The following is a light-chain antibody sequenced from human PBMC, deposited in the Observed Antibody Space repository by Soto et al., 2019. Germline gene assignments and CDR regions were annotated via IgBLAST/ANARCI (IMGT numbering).Light chain of an antibody. CDR2: ANS. Sequence: QSVLTQPPSVSGAPGQRVTISCTGSSSNIGAGYDVHWYRQLPGTAPKLLIYANSNRPSGVPNRFSGSKFGTSASLTITGLQAADEADYYCQSYDSRLSGSVFGGGTKLTVL. CDR3: QSYDSRLSGSV. CDR1: SSNIGAGYD. V-gene: IGLV1-40*01. J-gene: IGLJ2*01.